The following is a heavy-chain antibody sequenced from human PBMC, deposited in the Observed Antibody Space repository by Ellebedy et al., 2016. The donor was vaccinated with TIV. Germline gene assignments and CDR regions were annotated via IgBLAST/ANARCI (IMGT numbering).Heavy chain of an antibody. CDR2: IYYSGST. CDR1: GGSISSGDYY. CDR3: ARVGIAVAGSFDY. V-gene: IGHV4-30-4*01. J-gene: IGHJ4*02. Sequence: MPSETLSLTCTVSGGSISSGDYYWSWIRQPPGKGLEWIGYIYYSGSTYYNPSLKSRVTISVDTSKNQFSLKLSSVTAADTAVYYCARVGIAVAGSFDYWGQGTLVTVSS. D-gene: IGHD6-19*01.